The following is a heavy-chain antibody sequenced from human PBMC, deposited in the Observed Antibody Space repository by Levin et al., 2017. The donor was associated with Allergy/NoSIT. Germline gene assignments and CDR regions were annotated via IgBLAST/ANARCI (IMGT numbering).Heavy chain of an antibody. CDR3: ARNELTCSGDSCYSYYYMDV. J-gene: IGHJ6*03. CDR1: GFTFNSYR. D-gene: IGHD2-15*01. CDR2: LSDSGSTI. V-gene: IGHV3-48*01. Sequence: SCAASGFTFNSYRMSWVRQAPGKGLEWVSYLSDSGSTIYYADSVRGRFTISRDNAKNSLYLQMNSLRVEDTAVYFCARNELTCSGDSCYSYYYMDVWGKGTTITVSS.